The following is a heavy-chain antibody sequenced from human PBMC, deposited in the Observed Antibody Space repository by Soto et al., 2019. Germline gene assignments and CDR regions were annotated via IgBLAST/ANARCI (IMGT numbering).Heavy chain of an antibody. CDR2: ISAYNGNT. Sequence: QVQLVQSGAEVKKPGASVKVSCKASGYTFTSYGFSWVRQAPGQGLEWMGWISAYNGNTNYAQKLQGRVTMTTDTSKSTAYMELRSLRSDDTAVYYCARDLGIFEHARLGYYGMDVWGQGTTVTVSS. CDR3: ARDLGIFEHARLGYYGMDV. D-gene: IGHD3-3*01. J-gene: IGHJ6*02. CDR1: GYTFTSYG. V-gene: IGHV1-18*01.